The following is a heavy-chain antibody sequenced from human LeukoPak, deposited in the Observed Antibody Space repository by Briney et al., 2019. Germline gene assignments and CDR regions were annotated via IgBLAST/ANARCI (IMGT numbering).Heavy chain of an antibody. CDR1: GGTFSSYA. V-gene: IGHV1-69*04. Sequence: ASVKVSCKASGGTFSSYAISWVRQATGQGLEWMGRIIPILGIANYAQKFQGRVTITADKSTSTAYMELSSLSSEGTAVYYCARSDTAMVERHLDYWGQGTLVTVSS. CDR3: ARSDTAMVERHLDY. D-gene: IGHD5-18*01. CDR2: IIPILGIA. J-gene: IGHJ4*02.